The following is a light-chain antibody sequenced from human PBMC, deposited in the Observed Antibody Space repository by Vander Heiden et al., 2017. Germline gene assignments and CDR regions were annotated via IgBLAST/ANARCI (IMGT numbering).Light chain of an antibody. J-gene: IGLJ2*01. V-gene: IGLV2-14*03. CDR2: DVS. Sequence: QSALTQPASVSGSPGQSITISCTGTSSDVGGYNYVSWYQQHPGKAPKLMIFDVSNRPSGVSNRFSGSKSGNTASLTISGLQAEDEADYYCSSYTSSSTPHVVFGGGTKLTVL. CDR3: SSYTSSSTPHVV. CDR1: SSDVGGYNY.